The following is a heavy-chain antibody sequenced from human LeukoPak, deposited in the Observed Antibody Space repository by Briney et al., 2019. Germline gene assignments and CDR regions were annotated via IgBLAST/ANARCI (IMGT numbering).Heavy chain of an antibody. D-gene: IGHD3-9*01. CDR3: ARQGYDILTGYIDAFDI. CDR1: GFTFSDYY. J-gene: IGHJ3*02. Sequence: PGGSLRLSCAASGFTFSDYYMNWIRQPPGKGLEWIGYISYSGSTNYNPSLKSRVTISIDTSKNQFSLKLRSVTAADTAIYYCARQGYDILTGYIDAFDIWGQGTMVTVSS. V-gene: IGHV4-59*08. CDR2: ISYSGST.